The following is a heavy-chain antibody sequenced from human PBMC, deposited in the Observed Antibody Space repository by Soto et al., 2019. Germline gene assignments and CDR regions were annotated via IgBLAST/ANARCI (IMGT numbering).Heavy chain of an antibody. J-gene: IGHJ4*02. D-gene: IGHD6-19*01. Sequence: SETLSLPCTVSGGSISSYYWSWIRQPPGKGLEWIGYIYYSGSTNYNPSLKSRVTISVDTSKNQFSLKLSSVTAADTAVYYCARGNSSGWYDYWGQGTLVTVSS. CDR2: IYYSGST. CDR3: ARGNSSGWYDY. CDR1: GGSISSYY. V-gene: IGHV4-59*08.